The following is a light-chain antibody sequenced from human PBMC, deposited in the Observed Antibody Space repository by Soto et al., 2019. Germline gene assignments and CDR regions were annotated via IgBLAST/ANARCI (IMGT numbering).Light chain of an antibody. J-gene: IGLJ1*01. V-gene: IGLV2-18*01. CDR2: EVS. CDR1: STDFVSYNR. CDR3: SLYTSENAYV. Sequence: QSALTQPPSVSGSPGQSVTISCTGTSTDFVSYNRVSWYQQPPGTAPKLMIYEVSKRPSGVPYRLSGSKSGNTASLTISGLQAADEADYYCSLYTSENAYVFGTGTKVTVL.